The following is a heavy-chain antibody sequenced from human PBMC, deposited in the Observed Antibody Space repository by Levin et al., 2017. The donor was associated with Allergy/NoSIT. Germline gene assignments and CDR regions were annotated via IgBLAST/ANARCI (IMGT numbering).Heavy chain of an antibody. Sequence: SETLSLTCAVYGGSFSGYYWSWIRQPPGKGLEWIGEINHSGSTNYNPSLKSRVTISVDTSKNQFSLKLSSVTAADTAVYYCARVGSGYDPELWFDYWGQGTLVTVSS. CDR1: GGSFSGYY. CDR3: ARVGSGYDPELWFDY. V-gene: IGHV4-34*01. J-gene: IGHJ4*02. D-gene: IGHD5-12*01. CDR2: INHSGST.